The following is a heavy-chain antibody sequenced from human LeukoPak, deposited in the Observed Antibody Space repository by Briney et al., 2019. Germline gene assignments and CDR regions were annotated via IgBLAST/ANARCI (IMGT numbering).Heavy chain of an antibody. J-gene: IGHJ4*02. D-gene: IGHD5-18*01. CDR1: GGSISSYY. Sequence: SETLSLTCTVSGGSISSYYWSWIRQPPGKGLEWIGYIYYSGSTNYNPSLKSRVTISVGTSKNQFSLKLSSVNAADTAVYYCARVDTGDFDYWGQGTLVTVSS. V-gene: IGHV4-59*01. CDR2: IYYSGST. CDR3: ARVDTGDFDY.